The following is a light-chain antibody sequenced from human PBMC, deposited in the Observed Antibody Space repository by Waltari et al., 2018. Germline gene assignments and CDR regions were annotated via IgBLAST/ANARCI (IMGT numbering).Light chain of an antibody. V-gene: IGLV2-14*03. J-gene: IGLJ2*01. CDR1: SSDVGGYNY. CDR3: SSYTSSSTRV. CDR2: DVS. Sequence: QSALTQPAPVSGSPGQSLTISCTGTSSDVGGYNYVSWYQQHPGKAPKLMIYDVSNRPSGVSNRFSGSKSGNTASLTISGLQAEDEADYYCSSYTSSSTRVFGGGTKLTVL.